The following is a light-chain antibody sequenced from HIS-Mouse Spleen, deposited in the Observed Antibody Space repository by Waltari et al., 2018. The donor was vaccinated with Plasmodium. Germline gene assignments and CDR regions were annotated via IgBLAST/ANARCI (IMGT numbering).Light chain of an antibody. CDR1: QSVSSN. J-gene: IGKJ3*01. V-gene: IGKV3-15*01. Sequence: EIVMTQSPATLSVSPGERATLSCRASQSVSSNLAWYQQKPGQAPRLLIYGASTRSPGIPARLSGSGSGTEFTLTISNLQSEDFAVYYCQQYNNWSFTFGPGTKVDIK. CDR2: GAS. CDR3: QQYNNWSFT.